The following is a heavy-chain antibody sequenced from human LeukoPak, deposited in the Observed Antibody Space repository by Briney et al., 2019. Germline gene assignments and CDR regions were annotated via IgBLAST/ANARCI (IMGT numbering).Heavy chain of an antibody. Sequence: PGGSLRLSCAASGFTFSSYWMHWVRQAPGKGLVWVSRINSDGSSTSYADSVRGRFTISRDNAKNTLYLQMNSLRAEGTAVYYCAREIAAALNWFDPWGQGTLVTVSS. CDR3: AREIAAALNWFDP. J-gene: IGHJ5*02. V-gene: IGHV3-74*01. D-gene: IGHD6-13*01. CDR2: INSDGSST. CDR1: GFTFSSYW.